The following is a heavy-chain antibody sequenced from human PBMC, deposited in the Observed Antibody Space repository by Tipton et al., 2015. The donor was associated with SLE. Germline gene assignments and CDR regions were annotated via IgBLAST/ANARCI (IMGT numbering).Heavy chain of an antibody. D-gene: IGHD3-9*01. CDR2: IWYDGNNK. Sequence: SGFTFSDYGMHWVRQAPGKGLEWVAVIWYDGNNKYYADSVKGRFTISRDNAKNSLYLQINSLRAEDTAVYYCARILKKRYFDWLPPDYWGQGTLVTVSS. CDR3: ARILKKRYFDWLPPDY. J-gene: IGHJ4*02. V-gene: IGHV3-33*01. CDR1: GFTFSDYG.